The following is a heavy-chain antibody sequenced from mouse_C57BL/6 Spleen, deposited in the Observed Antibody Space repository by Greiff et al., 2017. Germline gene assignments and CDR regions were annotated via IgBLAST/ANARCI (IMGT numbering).Heavy chain of an antibody. CDR3: ARSGGSSHAWFAY. CDR1: GYAFSSYW. CDR2: IYPGDGDT. V-gene: IGHV1-80*01. D-gene: IGHD1-1*01. J-gene: IGHJ3*01. Sequence: QVQLKQSGAELVKPGASVKISCKASGYAFSSYWMNWVKQRPGKGLEWIGQIYPGDGDTNYNGKFKGKATLTADKSSSTAYMQLSSLTSEDSAVYFCARSGGSSHAWFAYWGQGTLVTVSA.